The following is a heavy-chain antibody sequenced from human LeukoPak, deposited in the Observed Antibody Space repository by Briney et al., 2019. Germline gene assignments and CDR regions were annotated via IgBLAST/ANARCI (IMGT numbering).Heavy chain of an antibody. J-gene: IGHJ4*02. CDR2: IRGSGGST. D-gene: IGHD2-2*01. CDR3: AKSYCSSTSCYGYYFDY. Sequence: GGSLRLSCAASGFTFSSYAMSWVRQAPAKGLEGVSAIRGSGGSTYYADSVKGRFTISRDNSKNTMYLQMNSLRAEETAVYYCAKSYCSSTSCYGYYFDYWGQGTLVTVSS. CDR1: GFTFSSYA. V-gene: IGHV3-23*01.